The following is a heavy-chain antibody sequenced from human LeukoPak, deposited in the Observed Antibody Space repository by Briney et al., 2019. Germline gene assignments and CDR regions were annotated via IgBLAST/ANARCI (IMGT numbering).Heavy chain of an antibody. CDR3: ARRAATRSYGMDV. CDR2: INHSGST. J-gene: IGHJ6*02. CDR1: GGSFSGYY. D-gene: IGHD6-25*01. Sequence: SETLSLTCAVYGGSFSGYYWSWIRQPPGKGLEWIGEINHSGSTNYNPSLKSRVTISVDTSKNQFSLKLSSVTAADTAVYHCARRAATRSYGMDVWGQGTTVTVSS. V-gene: IGHV4-34*01.